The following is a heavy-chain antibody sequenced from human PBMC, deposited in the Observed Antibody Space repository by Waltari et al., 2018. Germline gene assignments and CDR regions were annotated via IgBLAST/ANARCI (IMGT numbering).Heavy chain of an antibody. Sequence: EVQLVESGGGLVQPGGSLRLSCAASGFTFSSYSMNWFRQAPGKGLEWVSYISSSSSTIYYADSVKGRFTISRDNAKNSLYLQMNSLRAEDTAVYYCARDQWDDSSGLDYWGQGTLVTVSS. CDR1: GFTFSSYS. CDR3: ARDQWDDSSGLDY. J-gene: IGHJ4*02. CDR2: ISSSSSTI. D-gene: IGHD3-22*01. V-gene: IGHV3-48*01.